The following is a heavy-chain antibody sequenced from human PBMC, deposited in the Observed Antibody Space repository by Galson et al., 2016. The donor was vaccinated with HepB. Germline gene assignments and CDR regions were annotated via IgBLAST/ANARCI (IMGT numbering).Heavy chain of an antibody. J-gene: IGHJ3*02. CDR2: IMSSVSYI. Sequence: SLRLSCAASGFSFSEYTINWVRQAPGKRLEWVSSIMSSVSYINYADSVKGRFTISRDNAKNSAYLQMNSLRAEDTAVYYCARTQAVAGGHADAFDIWGRGTMVTVSS. D-gene: IGHD6-19*01. CDR3: ARTQAVAGGHADAFDI. CDR1: GFSFSEYT. V-gene: IGHV3-21*01.